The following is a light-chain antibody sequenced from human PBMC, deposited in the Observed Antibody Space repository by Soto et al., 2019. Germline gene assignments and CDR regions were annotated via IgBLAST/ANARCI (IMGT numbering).Light chain of an antibody. CDR2: GAS. J-gene: IGKJ3*01. Sequence: EIVMTQSTATLSVSPGERATLSCRTSQTVSSSLAWYQQKPGQAPRLLIYGASTRATGFPARFSGSGSGTEFTLTISSLQSEDFAVYYCQQYNNWPFTFGPGTKVDIK. CDR1: QTVSSS. CDR3: QQYNNWPFT. V-gene: IGKV3-15*01.